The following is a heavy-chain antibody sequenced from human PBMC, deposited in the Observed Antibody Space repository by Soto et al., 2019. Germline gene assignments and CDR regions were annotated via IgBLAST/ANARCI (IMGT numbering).Heavy chain of an antibody. V-gene: IGHV1-18*01. CDR1: GYTLTSHG. J-gene: IGHJ4*02. CDR2: ISTYNGNT. CDR3: AREAFSSTSYPNRYFDY. D-gene: IGHD6-13*01. Sequence: ASVKVSCKASGYTLTSHGISWVRQAPGQGLEWMGWISTYNGNTNYEQKLQGRVTMTTDTSTSTAYMELRSLTSDDTAVYYCAREAFSSTSYPNRYFDYWGQGTLVTVSS.